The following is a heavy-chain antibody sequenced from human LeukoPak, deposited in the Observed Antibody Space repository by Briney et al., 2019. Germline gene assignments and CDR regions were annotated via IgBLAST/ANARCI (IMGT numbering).Heavy chain of an antibody. CDR2: INHSGST. D-gene: IGHD3-10*01. CDR1: GGSFSGYY. Sequence: SETLSLTCAVYGGSFSGYYWSWIRQPPGKGLEWIGEINHSGSTNYNPSLKSRVTISVDTSKNQSSLKLSSVTAADTAVYYCARGSGPMVRDWGQGTLVTVSS. J-gene: IGHJ4*02. CDR3: ARGSGPMVRD. V-gene: IGHV4-34*01.